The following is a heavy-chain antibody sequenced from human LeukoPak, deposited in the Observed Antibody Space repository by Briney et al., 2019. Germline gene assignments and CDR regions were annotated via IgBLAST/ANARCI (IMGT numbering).Heavy chain of an antibody. V-gene: IGHV3-33*01. D-gene: IGHD2-15*01. CDR1: GFTFSHYG. CDR2: MWSDGTKK. CDR3: AREGGSDAFDI. J-gene: IGHJ3*02. Sequence: PGGSLRLSCAASGFTFSHYGMHWVRQAPGKGLEWVAVMWSDGTKKYYADSVKGRFTVSRDTSKNTLYLQMNSLRAEDTAVYYCAREGGSDAFDIWGQGTMVTVSS.